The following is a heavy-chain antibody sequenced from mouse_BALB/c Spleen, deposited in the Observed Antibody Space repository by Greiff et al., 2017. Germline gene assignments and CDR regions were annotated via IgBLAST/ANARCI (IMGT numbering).Heavy chain of an antibody. J-gene: IGHJ4*01. CDR3: ARGGITTVGAMDY. V-gene: IGHV1-7*01. D-gene: IGHD1-1*01. CDR1: GYTFTSYW. CDR2: INPSTGYT. Sequence: VQLQQSGAELAKPGASVKMSCKASGYTFTSYWMHWVKQRPGQGLEWIGYINPSTGYTEYNQKFKDKATLTADKSSSTAYMQLSSLTSEDSAVYYCARGGITTVGAMDYWGQGTSVTVSS.